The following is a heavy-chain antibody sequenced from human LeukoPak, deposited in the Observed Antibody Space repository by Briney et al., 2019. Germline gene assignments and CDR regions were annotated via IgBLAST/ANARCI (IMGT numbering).Heavy chain of an antibody. CDR3: ARDERSSSWNYYYYYMDV. Sequence: GGSLRLSCAASGFTFSSYGMSWVRQAPGKGLEWVSAISGSGGSTYYADSVKGRFTISRDNSKNTLYLQMNSLRAEDTAVYYCARDERSSSWNYYYYYMDVWGKGTTVTVSS. J-gene: IGHJ6*03. D-gene: IGHD6-13*01. CDR1: GFTFSSYG. V-gene: IGHV3-23*01. CDR2: ISGSGGST.